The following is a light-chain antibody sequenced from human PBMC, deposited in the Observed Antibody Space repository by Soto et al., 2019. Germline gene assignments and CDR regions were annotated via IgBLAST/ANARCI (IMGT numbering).Light chain of an antibody. CDR3: QQRSNWPPTWT. CDR2: DAS. CDR1: QSVTSY. Sequence: EIVLTQSPATLSLSPGERATLSCRASQSVTSYLTWYQQKPGQAPRLLIYDASNRATGIPARFSGSGSGTDFTLPLSSLEPEDFAVYYCQQRSNWPPTWTFGQGTKVEI. J-gene: IGKJ1*01. V-gene: IGKV3-11*01.